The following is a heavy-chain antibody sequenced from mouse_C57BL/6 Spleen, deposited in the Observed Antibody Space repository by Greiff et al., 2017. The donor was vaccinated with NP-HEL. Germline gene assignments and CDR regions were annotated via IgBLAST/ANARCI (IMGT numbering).Heavy chain of an antibody. Sequence: LMESGPSVKISCKASGFTFTDYYMHWVKQSHGKGLEWIGLVYPYNGGTSYNQKFKGKATLTVDTSSSTAYMELNSLTSEDSAGYYCASSHEREFDYWGQGTTLTVSS. V-gene: IGHV1-36*01. CDR2: VYPYNGGT. J-gene: IGHJ2*01. CDR3: ASSHEREFDY. CDR1: GFTFTDYY.